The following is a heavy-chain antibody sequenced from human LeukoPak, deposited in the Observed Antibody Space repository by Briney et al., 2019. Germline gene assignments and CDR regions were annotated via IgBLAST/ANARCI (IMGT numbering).Heavy chain of an antibody. CDR1: GYTFTGYY. D-gene: IGHD3-3*01. CDR3: ARDRGYDFWSGYLPITNYNWFDP. CDR2: INPNSGGT. Sequence: ASVKVSCKASGYTFTGYYMHWVRQAPGQGLEWMGWINPNSGGTNYAQKFQGRVTMTRDTSISTAYMELSRLRSDDTAVYYCARDRGYDFWSGYLPITNYNWFDPWGQGTLVTVSS. J-gene: IGHJ5*02. V-gene: IGHV1-2*02.